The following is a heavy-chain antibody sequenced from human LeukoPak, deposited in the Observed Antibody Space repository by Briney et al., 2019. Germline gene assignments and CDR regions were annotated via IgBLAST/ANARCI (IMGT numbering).Heavy chain of an antibody. V-gene: IGHV1-2*02. CDR2: INPNSGGT. CDR3: ARDPSFGIAVAGTSSWFDP. D-gene: IGHD6-19*01. CDR1: GYTFTGYY. J-gene: IGHJ5*02. Sequence: GASVKVSCKASGYTFTGYYMHWVRQAPGQGLEWMGWINPNSGGTNYAQKFQGRVTMTRDTSISTAYMELSRLRSDDTAVYYCARDPSFGIAVAGTSSWFDPWGQGTLVTVSS.